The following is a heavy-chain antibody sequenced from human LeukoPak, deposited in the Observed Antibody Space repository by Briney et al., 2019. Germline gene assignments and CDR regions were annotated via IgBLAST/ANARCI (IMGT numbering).Heavy chain of an antibody. CDR2: ISGSGGST. J-gene: IGHJ3*02. CDR3: TTDPYGDYANDAFDI. D-gene: IGHD4-17*01. Sequence: PGGSLRLSCAASGFTFSSYAMSWVRQAPGEGLEWVSAISGSGGSTYYADSVKGRFTISRDNSKNTLYLQMNSLKTEDTAVYYCTTDPYGDYANDAFDIWGQGTMVTVSS. V-gene: IGHV3-23*01. CDR1: GFTFSSYA.